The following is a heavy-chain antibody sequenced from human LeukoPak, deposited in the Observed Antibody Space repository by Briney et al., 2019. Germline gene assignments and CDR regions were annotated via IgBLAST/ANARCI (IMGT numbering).Heavy chain of an antibody. D-gene: IGHD6-6*01. CDR3: AKDFKYSSSSGSCFDY. CDR1: GFTFDDYA. Sequence: GGSLRLSCAASGFTFDDYAMHWVRQAPGKGLECVSLISGDGGSTYYADSVKGRFTISRDNSKNSLYLQMNSLRTEDTALYYCAKDFKYSSSSGSCFDYWGQGTLVTVSS. V-gene: IGHV3-43*02. CDR2: ISGDGGST. J-gene: IGHJ4*02.